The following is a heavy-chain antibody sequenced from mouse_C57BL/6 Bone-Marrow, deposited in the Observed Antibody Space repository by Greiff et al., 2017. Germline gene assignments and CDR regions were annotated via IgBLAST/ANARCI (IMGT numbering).Heavy chain of an antibody. V-gene: IGHV1-5*01. CDR2: IYPGNSDT. J-gene: IGHJ2*01. CDR3: TKLPSVERYFDY. CDR1: GYTFTSYW. D-gene: IGHD6-1*01. Sequence: EVQLQQSGTVLARPGASVKMSCKTSGYTFTSYWMHWVKQRPGQGLEWIGAIYPGNSDTSYNQKFKGKAKLTAVTSASPAYMELSSLTNEDSAVYYCTKLPSVERYFDYWGQGTTLTVSS.